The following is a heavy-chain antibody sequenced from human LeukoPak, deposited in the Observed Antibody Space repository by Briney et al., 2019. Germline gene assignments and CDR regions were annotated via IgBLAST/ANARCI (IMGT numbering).Heavy chain of an antibody. J-gene: IGHJ4*02. CDR1: GYTFTNYG. CDR2: INPNSGVT. CDR3: ARMRDLVGTSPLGY. Sequence: ASVKVSCKASGYTFTNYGITWVRQAPGQGLEWMGWINPNSGVTNYAQKFQGRVAMTRDTSISTAYMELSSLRSDDTAVYYCARMRDLVGTSPLGYWGQGTLVTVSS. V-gene: IGHV1-2*02. D-gene: IGHD1-26*01.